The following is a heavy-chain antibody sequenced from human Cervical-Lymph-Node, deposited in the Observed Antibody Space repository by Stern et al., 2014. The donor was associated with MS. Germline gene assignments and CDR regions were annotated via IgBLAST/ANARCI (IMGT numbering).Heavy chain of an antibody. CDR2: IIPSFGTA. CDR1: GGTFSTYP. J-gene: IGHJ6*02. CDR3: ASPVTLTVGAMDV. D-gene: IGHD4-17*01. V-gene: IGHV1-69*01. Sequence: QLVQSGAEVKKPGSSVKVSCKASGGTFSTYPIIWVRQAPGQGLEWMGGIIPSFGTAIYAQKFQGRVTITAADSSSTAYMELSSLRSEDTAVYYCASPVTLTVGAMDVWGQGTTITVSS.